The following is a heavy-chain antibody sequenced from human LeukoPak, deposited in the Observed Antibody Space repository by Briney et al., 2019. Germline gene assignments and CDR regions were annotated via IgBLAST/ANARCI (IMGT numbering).Heavy chain of an antibody. CDR1: DDSFSSHY. Sequence: ASETLSLTCAVSDDSFSSHYWTWIRQPPGKGLEWIGYISYIGSTNYNPSLKSRVTISIDTSRNQFSLRLSSVTAADTAVYYCGRDLVTVTKGFDIWGQGTMVSVSS. CDR3: GRDLVTVTKGFDI. J-gene: IGHJ3*02. CDR2: ISYIGST. V-gene: IGHV4-59*11. D-gene: IGHD4-17*01.